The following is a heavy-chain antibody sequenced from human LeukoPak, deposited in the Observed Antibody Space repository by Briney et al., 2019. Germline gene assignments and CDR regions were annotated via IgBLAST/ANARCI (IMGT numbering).Heavy chain of an antibody. D-gene: IGHD7-27*01. CDR3: AREKMGTPPWPSTKSYWYLDL. J-gene: IGHJ2*01. CDR1: GLFFSTNW. CDR2: IKPDGRDK. V-gene: IGHV3-7*01. Sequence: GGSLRLSCAASGLFFSTNWMSWVRQAPGKGLEWVATIKPDGRDKYYVDSVKGRFTMSRDNGKNSVYLQMNSLRAEDTAVYYCAREKMGTPPWPSTKSYWYLDLWGRGTLVTVSS.